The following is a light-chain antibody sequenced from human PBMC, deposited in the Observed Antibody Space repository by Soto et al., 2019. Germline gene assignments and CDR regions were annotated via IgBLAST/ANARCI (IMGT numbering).Light chain of an antibody. J-gene: IGLJ1*01. CDR3: SSYTSSSTLYV. CDR2: DVT. V-gene: IGLV2-14*01. Sequence: QSALTQPASVSGSPGQSITISCTGTSSDVGDNNYVSWYQQHPGKAPKLMIYDVTHRPSGISNRFSGSKSGNTASLTISGLQAEDEADYYCSSYTSSSTLYVFGTGPRSPS. CDR1: SSDVGDNNY.